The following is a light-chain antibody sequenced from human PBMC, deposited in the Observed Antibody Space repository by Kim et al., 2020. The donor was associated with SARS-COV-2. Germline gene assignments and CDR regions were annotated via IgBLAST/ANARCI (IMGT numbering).Light chain of an antibody. J-gene: IGKJ2*01. CDR3: QQYNNWPPYT. CDR2: DVS. V-gene: IGKV3-15*01. CDR1: QSVASH. Sequence: VAPGDRATLACRASQSVASHLAWYRQTPGQPPRLLMYDVSVRATGVPARFSGRGSGTQFTLTITNLQSEDSAVYFCQQYNNWPPYTFGQGTKLEI.